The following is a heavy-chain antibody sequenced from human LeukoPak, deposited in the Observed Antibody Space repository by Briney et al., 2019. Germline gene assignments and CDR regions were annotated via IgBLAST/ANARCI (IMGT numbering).Heavy chain of an antibody. J-gene: IGHJ5*02. Sequence: GGSLGLSCAASGFLFSRYGMHWVRQAPGGGLEWVALLRYDGSDTYYAASVKGRFTISRDDSKNTLHLQMNSLRTEDTAIYYCARVLGTYFHDTNAFDPWGQGTLVTVS. V-gene: IGHV3-30*02. CDR2: LRYDGSDT. CDR3: ARVLGTYFHDTNAFDP. D-gene: IGHD2-8*01. CDR1: GFLFSRYG.